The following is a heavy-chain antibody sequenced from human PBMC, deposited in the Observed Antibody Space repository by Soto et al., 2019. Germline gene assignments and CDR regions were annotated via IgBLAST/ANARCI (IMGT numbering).Heavy chain of an antibody. Sequence: QLQLQESGPGLVKPSETLSLSCTVSGGSIGTTFYYWSWIRQPPGKGLEWIGMIYYSGTTYYNPSLRSRVTISVDTSKNQFSLWLTSVTAADTAVYYCARRRGNYSGGTCYSDFDYWGQGTRVTVSS. CDR1: GGSIGTTFYY. V-gene: IGHV4-39*01. CDR2: IYYSGTT. J-gene: IGHJ4*02. CDR3: ARRRGNYSGGTCYSDFDY. D-gene: IGHD2-15*01.